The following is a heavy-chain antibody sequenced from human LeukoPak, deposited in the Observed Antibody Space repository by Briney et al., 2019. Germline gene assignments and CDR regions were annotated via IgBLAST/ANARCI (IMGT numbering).Heavy chain of an antibody. Sequence: ASVKVSCKASGYTFTSYYMHWVRQAPGQGLEWMGIINPSGGSTSYAQKFQGRVTMTRDMSTSTVYMELSSLRSEDTAVYYCARDSDVGAAAIPPRYYYYYMDVWGKGTTVTVSS. CDR1: GYTFTSYY. D-gene: IGHD2-2*02. CDR2: INPSGGST. V-gene: IGHV1-46*01. J-gene: IGHJ6*03. CDR3: ARDSDVGAAAIPPRYYYYYMDV.